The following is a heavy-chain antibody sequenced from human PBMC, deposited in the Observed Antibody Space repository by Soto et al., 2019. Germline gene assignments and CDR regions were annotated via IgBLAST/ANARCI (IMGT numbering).Heavy chain of an antibody. CDR3: ARGGGTYYGMDV. Sequence: EVRLVESGGVLVQPGGSLRLSCAASGFTFSGRWMHWVRQAPGKGLVWVSRIDGDGGSILYADPVKGRFTISRDNAKNTLFLQMNGLRAEDTAVFYFARGGGTYYGMDVWGQGTTVTVSS. V-gene: IGHV3-74*01. CDR1: GFTFSGRW. J-gene: IGHJ6*02. CDR2: IDGDGGSI. D-gene: IGHD1-1*01.